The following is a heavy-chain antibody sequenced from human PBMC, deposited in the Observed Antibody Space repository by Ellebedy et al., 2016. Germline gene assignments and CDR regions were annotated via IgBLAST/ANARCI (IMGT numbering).Heavy chain of an antibody. D-gene: IGHD6-6*01. CDR3: APRAIAAPK. CDR2: ISAGGDIR. V-gene: IGHV3-23*01. CDR1: GITFSDFF. J-gene: IGHJ4*02. Sequence: GESLKISXAVSGITFSDFFMSWVRRAPGKGLEWVSTISAGGDIRYLADSVRGRFTISRDNSRNTLYLQMNSLRAEDTAVYYCAPRAIAAPKWGQGTLVTVSS.